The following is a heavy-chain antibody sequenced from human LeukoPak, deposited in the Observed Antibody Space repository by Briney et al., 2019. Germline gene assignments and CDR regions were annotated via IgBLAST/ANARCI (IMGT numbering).Heavy chain of an antibody. Sequence: ASVKVSCKASGYTFTSYYMHWVRQAPGQGLEWMGWISAYNGNTNYAQKLQGRVTMTTDTSTSTAYMELRSLRSDDTAVYYCARDGADIVVVTYPPYFDYWGQGTLVTVSS. V-gene: IGHV1-18*04. J-gene: IGHJ4*02. CDR3: ARDGADIVVVTYPPYFDY. D-gene: IGHD3-22*01. CDR1: GYTFTSYY. CDR2: ISAYNGNT.